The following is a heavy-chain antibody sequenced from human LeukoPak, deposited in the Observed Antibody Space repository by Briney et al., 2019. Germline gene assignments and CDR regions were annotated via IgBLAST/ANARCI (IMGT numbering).Heavy chain of an antibody. CDR3: ARGILGYYYFDL. CDR2: MHHSGAT. CDR1: GGSFSGFY. V-gene: IGHV4-34*01. Sequence: PSGTLSLTCAVSGGSFSGFYWSWIRQPPGKGLEWIGEMHHSGATSYKPSLRSRVTTSGGTSKNQFSLNLNSVTAADTAVYYCARGILGYYYFDLWGRGTLVTVSS. D-gene: IGHD2/OR15-2a*01. J-gene: IGHJ2*01.